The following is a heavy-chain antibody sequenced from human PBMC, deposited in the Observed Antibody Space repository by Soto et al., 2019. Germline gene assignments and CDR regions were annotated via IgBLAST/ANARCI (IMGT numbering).Heavy chain of an antibody. V-gene: IGHV1-69*06. D-gene: IGHD6-13*01. CDR3: ARGGYSSTWSNLLDRSGLDV. J-gene: IGHJ6*02. CDR2: IVPLFRTT. Sequence: QVQLVQSGAEAKKPGSSVKVSCKTSGGTFSSYAISWVRQAPGQALEWMGGIVPLFRTTNYAQKFQGRGTITADTSRYTAYMELSGLRSGDTAVYYCARGGYSSTWSNLLDRSGLDVWGQGPKVTVYS. CDR1: GGTFSSYA.